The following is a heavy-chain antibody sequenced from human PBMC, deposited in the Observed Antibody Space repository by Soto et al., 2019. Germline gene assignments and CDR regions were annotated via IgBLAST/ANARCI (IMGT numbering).Heavy chain of an antibody. Sequence: GESLKISCKGSGYSFTSYWIGWVRQMPGKGLEWMGIIYPGDSDTRYSPSFQGQVTISADKSISTAYLQWSSLKASDTAMYYCARWAFPGYDFWSGYQCPDYWGQGTLVTVSS. CDR2: IYPGDSDT. D-gene: IGHD3-3*01. V-gene: IGHV5-51*01. CDR1: GYSFTSYW. J-gene: IGHJ4*02. CDR3: ARWAFPGYDFWSGYQCPDY.